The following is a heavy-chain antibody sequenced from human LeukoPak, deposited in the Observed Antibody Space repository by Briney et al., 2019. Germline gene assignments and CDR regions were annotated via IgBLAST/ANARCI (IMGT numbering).Heavy chain of an antibody. J-gene: IGHJ4*02. CDR2: ISYDGSKK. CDR3: ARDDDYGDYVVDS. CDR1: GFTFSSYA. V-gene: IGHV3-30*04. Sequence: PGGSLRLSCAASGFTFSSYAMHWVRQAPGKGLEWVAVISYDGSKKYYADSGKGRLTISRDNSKNTLYLQMNSLRAEDTAVYYCARDDDYGDYVVDSWGQGTLVTVSS. D-gene: IGHD4-17*01.